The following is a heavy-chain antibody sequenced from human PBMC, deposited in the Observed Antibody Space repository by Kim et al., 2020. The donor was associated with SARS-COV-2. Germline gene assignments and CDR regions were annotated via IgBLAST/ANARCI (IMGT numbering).Heavy chain of an antibody. V-gene: IGHV4-39*07. CDR1: GASINSRNHY. CDR2: VDSSGNS. J-gene: IGHJ5*01. D-gene: IGHD6-19*01. CDR3: AKAGTTGYSSGWSYGF. Sequence: SETLSLTCSVSGASINSRNHYWGWIRQPPGKGLEWIANVDSSGNSYYSPSLRSRVALSLDTSKNQFSLILRSLTGADTAVYYCAKAGTTGYSSGWSYGF.